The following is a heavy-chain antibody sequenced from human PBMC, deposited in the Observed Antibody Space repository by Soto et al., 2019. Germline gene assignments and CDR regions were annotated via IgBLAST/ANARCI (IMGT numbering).Heavy chain of an antibody. CDR3: ARITTFLYYYDSSGWFSGAFDI. CDR1: GYSISSGYY. Sequence: SSETLSLTCAVSGYSISSGYYWGWIRQPPGKGLEWIGSIYHSGSTYYNPSLKSRVTISVDTSKNQFSLKLSSVTAADTAVYYCARITTFLYYYDSSGWFSGAFDIWGQGTMVTVSS. D-gene: IGHD3-22*01. CDR2: IYHSGST. V-gene: IGHV4-38-2*01. J-gene: IGHJ3*02.